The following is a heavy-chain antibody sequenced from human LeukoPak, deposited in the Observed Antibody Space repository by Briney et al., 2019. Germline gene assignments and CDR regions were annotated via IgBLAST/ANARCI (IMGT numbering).Heavy chain of an antibody. CDR3: ASSFRITGTTYYY. V-gene: IGHV3-74*01. CDR2: VSSDGRIT. Sequence: GGSLRLSCSASGFTFSSFWMHWVRHVPGKDLVWVSGVSSDGRITNYADFVKGRFTVSRDTAKNTLSLQMDSLRADDTAIYYCASSFRITGTTYYYWGQGTLVTVSS. D-gene: IGHD1-20*01. J-gene: IGHJ4*02. CDR1: GFTFSSFW.